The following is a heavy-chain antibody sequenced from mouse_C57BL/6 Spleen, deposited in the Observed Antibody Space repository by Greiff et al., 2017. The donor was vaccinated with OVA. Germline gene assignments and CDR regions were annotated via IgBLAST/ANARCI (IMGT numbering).Heavy chain of an antibody. CDR2: IYPGSGNT. D-gene: IGHD2-1*01. Sequence: QVQLQQSGAELVRPGASVKLSCKASGYTFTDYYINWVKQRPGQGLEWIARIYPGSGNTYYNEKFKGKATLTAEKSSSTAYMQLSSLTSEDSAVYFCARGWLYVNLDYWGQGTTLTVSS. V-gene: IGHV1-76*01. CDR3: ARGWLYVNLDY. CDR1: GYTFTDYY. J-gene: IGHJ2*01.